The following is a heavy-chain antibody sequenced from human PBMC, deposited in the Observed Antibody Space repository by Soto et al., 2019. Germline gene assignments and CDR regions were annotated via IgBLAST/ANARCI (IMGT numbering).Heavy chain of an antibody. CDR2: IYHSGST. J-gene: IGHJ4*02. D-gene: IGHD5-12*01. CDR3: ARGASGVRDGYNFARGLDY. V-gene: IGHV4-30-2*01. Sequence: LSPTCAVSGGSISRGGYSWSWIRQPPGKGLEWIGYIYHSGSTYYNPSLKSRVTISVDRSKNQFSLKLSSVTAADTAVYYCARGASGVRDGYNFARGLDYWGQGTMVTVSS. CDR1: GGSISRGGYS.